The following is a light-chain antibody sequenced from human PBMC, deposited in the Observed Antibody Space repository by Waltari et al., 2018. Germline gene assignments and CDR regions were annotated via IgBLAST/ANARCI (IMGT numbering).Light chain of an antibody. J-gene: IGLJ2*01. CDR2: AKD. Sequence: SSELTQDPAVSVALGQTVRITCQGDSLRSYFASWYQQKAGQAPVLLIFAKDQRPSGIPDRFFGSGSGNTASWTIAGAQAEDEVAYYCTSRDSSGDQKVVFGTGTRLTAL. CDR1: SLRSYF. V-gene: IGLV3-19*01. CDR3: TSRDSSGDQKVV.